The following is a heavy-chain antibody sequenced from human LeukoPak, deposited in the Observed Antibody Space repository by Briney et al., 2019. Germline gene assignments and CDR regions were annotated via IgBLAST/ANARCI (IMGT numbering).Heavy chain of an antibody. CDR2: INPNSGGT. V-gene: IGHV1-2*02. Sequence: ASVKVSCKASGYAFNVYYMHWVRQVPGQGLEWMGWINPNSGGTKYAQKFQGRVTMTRDTSISTAYMELNRLRSDDTAVYYCARGWYYYDSSGYYTAFDYWGQGTLVTVSS. J-gene: IGHJ4*02. CDR1: GYAFNVYY. D-gene: IGHD3-22*01. CDR3: ARGWYYYDSSGYYTAFDY.